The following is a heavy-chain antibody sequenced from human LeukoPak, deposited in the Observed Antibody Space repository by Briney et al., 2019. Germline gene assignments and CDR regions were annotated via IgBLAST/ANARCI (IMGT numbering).Heavy chain of an antibody. Sequence: GESLKISCKVSGYSFTSYWIGWVRQMPGKGLEGRGIIYPCDSDTRYSPSSQAELTISADNSIRTAYLQWSGVEASDTAMYYCARPRAVAGWGAFDIWGQGTMVTVSS. CDR1: GYSFTSYW. CDR2: IYPCDSDT. V-gene: IGHV5-51*01. D-gene: IGHD6-19*01. CDR3: ARPRAVAGWGAFDI. J-gene: IGHJ3*02.